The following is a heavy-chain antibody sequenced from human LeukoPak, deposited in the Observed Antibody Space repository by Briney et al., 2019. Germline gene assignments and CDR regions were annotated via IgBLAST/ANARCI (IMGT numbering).Heavy chain of an antibody. CDR1: GFTFSSYA. Sequence: PGGSLRLSCAASGFTFSSYAMHWVRQAPGKGLEWVAVISYDGSNKYYADSVKGRFTVSRDNSKNTLFLQMNSLRAEDTAVYYCAKDHGAGTYYNLPDYWGQGTLVTVSS. CDR3: AKDHGAGTYYNLPDY. CDR2: ISYDGSNK. D-gene: IGHD3-10*01. J-gene: IGHJ4*02. V-gene: IGHV3-30-3*01.